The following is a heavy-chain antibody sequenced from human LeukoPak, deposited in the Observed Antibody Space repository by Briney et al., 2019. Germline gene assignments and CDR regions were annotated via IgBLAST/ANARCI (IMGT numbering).Heavy chain of an antibody. CDR2: INHSGST. Sequence: SETLSLTCAVYGGSFSGYYWSWIRQPPGKGLEWIGEINHSGSTNYNPSLKSRVTISVDTSKNQFSLKLSSVTAADAAVYYCARGPPIAAAGLYYFDYWGQGTLVTVSS. CDR1: GGSFSGYY. D-gene: IGHD6-13*01. J-gene: IGHJ4*02. CDR3: ARGPPIAAAGLYYFDY. V-gene: IGHV4-34*01.